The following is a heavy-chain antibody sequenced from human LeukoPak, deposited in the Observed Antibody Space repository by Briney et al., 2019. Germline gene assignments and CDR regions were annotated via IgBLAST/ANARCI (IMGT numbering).Heavy chain of an antibody. V-gene: IGHV4-38-2*01. CDR1: GYSISSGYY. CDR2: INHSGST. Sequence: SETLSLTCAVSGYSISSGYYWGWIRQPPGKGLEWIGEINHSGSTNYNPSLKSRVTISVDTSKNQFSLKLSSVTAADTAVYYCARGLPYYDFWSGPYAFDIWGQGTMVTVSS. J-gene: IGHJ3*02. CDR3: ARGLPYYDFWSGPYAFDI. D-gene: IGHD3-3*01.